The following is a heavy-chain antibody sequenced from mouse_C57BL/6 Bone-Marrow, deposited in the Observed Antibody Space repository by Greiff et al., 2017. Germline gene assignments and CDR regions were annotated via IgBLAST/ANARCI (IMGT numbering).Heavy chain of an antibody. CDR2: ISGGGGNT. CDR3: ARRRIYDGSHYFDY. V-gene: IGHV5-9*01. J-gene: IGHJ2*01. D-gene: IGHD2-3*01. CDR1: GFTFSSYT. Sequence: EVKLVESGGGLVKPGGSLKLSCAASGFTFSSYTMSWVRQTPEKRLEWVATISGGGGNTYYPDSVKGRFTISRDNAKNTLYLQMSSLRSEDTALYYCARRRIYDGSHYFDYWGQGTTLTVSS.